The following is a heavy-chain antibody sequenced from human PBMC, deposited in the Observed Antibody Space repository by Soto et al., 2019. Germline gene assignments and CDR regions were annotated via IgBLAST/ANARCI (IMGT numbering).Heavy chain of an antibody. CDR3: ARDADYYDSSGYFPHAPWFDP. CDR2: IYYSGST. Sequence: SETLSLTCTVSGGSISSYYWSWIRQPPGKGLEWIGYIYYSGSTNYNPSLKSRVTISVDTSKNQFSLKLSSVTAADTAVYYCARDADYYDSSGYFPHAPWFDPWGQGTLVTVSS. J-gene: IGHJ5*02. D-gene: IGHD3-22*01. CDR1: GGSISSYY. V-gene: IGHV4-59*01.